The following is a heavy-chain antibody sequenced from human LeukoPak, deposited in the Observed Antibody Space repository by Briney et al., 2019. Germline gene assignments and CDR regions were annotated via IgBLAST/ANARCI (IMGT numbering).Heavy chain of an antibody. CDR1: GGSFSGYY. CDR2: INHSGST. D-gene: IGHD3-10*01. Sequence: SETLSLTCAVYGGSFSGYYWSWIRQPPGKGLEWIGEINHSGSTNYNPSLKSRVTLSVDTSKNQFSLKLSSVTAADTAVYYCARGSGMVRGVKKRTYYFDYWGQGTLVTVSS. J-gene: IGHJ4*02. CDR3: ARGSGMVRGVKKRTYYFDY. V-gene: IGHV4-34*01.